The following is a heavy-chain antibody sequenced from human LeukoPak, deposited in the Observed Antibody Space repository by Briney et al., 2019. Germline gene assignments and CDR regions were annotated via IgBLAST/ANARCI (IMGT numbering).Heavy chain of an antibody. CDR2: ISYSGTT. D-gene: IGHD5-18*01. CDR1: GGSISSYH. V-gene: IGHV4-59*01. Sequence: PSETLSLTCPVSGGSISSYHWNWIRQPPGKGLEWIGYISYSGTTSYNPSLKSRVTISMDTSKSQFSLKLSSVTAADTAVYYCARGSSRRDTAMVWDYWGQGILVTVSS. J-gene: IGHJ4*02. CDR3: ARGSSRRDTAMVWDY.